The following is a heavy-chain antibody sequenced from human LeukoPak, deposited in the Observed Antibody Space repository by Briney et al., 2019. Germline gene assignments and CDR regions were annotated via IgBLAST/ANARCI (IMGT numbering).Heavy chain of an antibody. J-gene: IGHJ4*02. CDR1: GFTFRDYW. CDR3: ARVGYDSSGYYYLIDY. V-gene: IGHV3-7*01. D-gene: IGHD3-22*01. Sequence: GGSLRLSCAASGFTFRDYWMTWVRQAPGKGLEWVANINQDGSENNTVDSVKGRFTISRDNAAYSLYLHMNSLRVEDTAVYYCARVGYDSSGYYYLIDYWGQGTLVTVSS. CDR2: INQDGSEN.